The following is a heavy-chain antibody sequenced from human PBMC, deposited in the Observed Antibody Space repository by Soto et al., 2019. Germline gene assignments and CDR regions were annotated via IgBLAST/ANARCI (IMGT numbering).Heavy chain of an antibody. D-gene: IGHD4-17*01. CDR3: ARLFPLRSITVSGSGGYGMDV. CDR2: INHSGST. Sequence: LSLTCAVYGGSFSGYYWSWIRQPPGKGLEWIGEINHSGSTNYNPSLKSRVTISVDTSKNQFSLKLSSVTAADTAVYYCARLFPLRSITVSGSGGYGMDVWGQGTTVTVSS. CDR1: GGSFSGYY. J-gene: IGHJ6*02. V-gene: IGHV4-34*01.